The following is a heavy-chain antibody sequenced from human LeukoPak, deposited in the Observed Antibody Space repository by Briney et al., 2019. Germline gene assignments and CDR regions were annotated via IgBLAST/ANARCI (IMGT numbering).Heavy chain of an antibody. CDR3: AKAGAVVVVAAKFFDY. Sequence: GGSLRLSCAASGFTFSSYAMHWVRQAPGKGLEWVAVISYDGSNKYYADSVKGRFTISRDNSKNTLYLQMNSLRAEDTAVYYCAKAGAVVVVAAKFFDYWGQGTLVTVSS. CDR2: ISYDGSNK. CDR1: GFTFSSYA. V-gene: IGHV3-30*04. J-gene: IGHJ4*02. D-gene: IGHD2-15*01.